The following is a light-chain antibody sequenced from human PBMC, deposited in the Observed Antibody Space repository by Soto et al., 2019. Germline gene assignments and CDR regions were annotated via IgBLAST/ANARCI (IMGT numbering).Light chain of an antibody. V-gene: IGLV2-23*01. CDR2: EAT. CDR1: SSDVGSYNL. J-gene: IGLJ2*01. Sequence: QSALTQPASVSGSPGQSITISCTGTSSDVGSYNLVSWYQQHPGKAPKLMIYEATNRLSGVSNRFSGSKSGNTASLTVSGLQAEDEADYYCCSYAGSSSHVLFGGGTQLTVL. CDR3: CSYAGSSSHVL.